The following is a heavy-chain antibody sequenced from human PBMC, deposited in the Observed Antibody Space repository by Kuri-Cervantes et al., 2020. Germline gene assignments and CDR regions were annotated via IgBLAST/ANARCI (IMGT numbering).Heavy chain of an antibody. CDR3: AREPNSSGWSVRAFDI. CDR1: GFTFSSYS. CDR2: ISSSSSYI. V-gene: IGHV3-21*01. D-gene: IGHD6-19*01. Sequence: GESLKISCAASGFTFSSYSMNWVRQAPGKGLEWVSSISSSSSYIYYADSVKGRFTISRDNAKNSLYLQMNSLRAEDTAVYYRAREPNSSGWSVRAFDIWGQGTMVTVSS. J-gene: IGHJ3*02.